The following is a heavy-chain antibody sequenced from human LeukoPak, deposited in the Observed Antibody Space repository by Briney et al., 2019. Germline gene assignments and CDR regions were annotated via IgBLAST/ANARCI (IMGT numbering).Heavy chain of an antibody. D-gene: IGHD5-12*01. Sequence: WASVKISCKTSGYTFTTYGISWVRHAPGQELVWMGWISAYNGNTNYAQKLQGRVTMTTDTSTSTAYMELRSLRSDDTAVYYCARGGSGYDFNWFDPWGQGTLVTVSS. CDR2: ISAYNGNT. CDR3: ARGGSGYDFNWFDP. CDR1: GYTFTTYG. V-gene: IGHV1-18*01. J-gene: IGHJ5*02.